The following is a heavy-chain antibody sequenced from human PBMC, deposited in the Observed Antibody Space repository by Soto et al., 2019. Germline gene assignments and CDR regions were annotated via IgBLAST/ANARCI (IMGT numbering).Heavy chain of an antibody. CDR2: IGTAGDT. CDR3: AREAAAGTVDY. V-gene: IGHV3-13*01. CDR1: GFTFSSYD. Sequence: GGSLRLSCAASGFTFSSYDMHWVRQAPGKGLEWVSAIGTAGDTYYPGSVKGRFTISRENAKNSLYLQMNSLRAEDTAVYYCAREAAAGTVDYWGQGTLVTVSS. J-gene: IGHJ4*02. D-gene: IGHD6-13*01.